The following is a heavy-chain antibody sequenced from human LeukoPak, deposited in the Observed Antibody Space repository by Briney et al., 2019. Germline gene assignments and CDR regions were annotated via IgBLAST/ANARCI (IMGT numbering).Heavy chain of an antibody. V-gene: IGHV4-59*01. J-gene: IGHJ4*02. CDR3: ASAIAARPFDY. Sequence: SETLSLTCTVSGGSISSYYWSWIRQPPGKGPEWIGYIYYSGSTNYNPSLKSRVTISVDTSKNQFSLKLSSVTAADTAVYYCASAIAARPFDYWGQGTLVTVSS. CDR2: IYYSGST. D-gene: IGHD6-6*01. CDR1: GGSISSYY.